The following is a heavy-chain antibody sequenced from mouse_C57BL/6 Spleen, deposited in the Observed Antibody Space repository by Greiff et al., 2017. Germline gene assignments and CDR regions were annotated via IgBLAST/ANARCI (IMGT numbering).Heavy chain of an antibody. Sequence: EVQLQESGGGLVKPGGSLKLSCAASGFTFSSYAMSWVRQTPEKRLEWVATISDGGSYTYYPDNVKGRFTISRDNAKNNLYLQMSHLKSEDTAMYYCARDPWGTDWFAYWGQGTLVTVSA. J-gene: IGHJ3*01. D-gene: IGHD2-14*01. CDR1: GFTFSSYA. CDR3: ARDPWGTDWFAY. CDR2: ISDGGSYT. V-gene: IGHV5-4*01.